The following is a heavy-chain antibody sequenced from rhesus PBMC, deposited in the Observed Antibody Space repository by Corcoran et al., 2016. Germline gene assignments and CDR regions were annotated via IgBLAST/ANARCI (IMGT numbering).Heavy chain of an antibody. CDR3: ARILNYSWCFDY. Sequence: QVQLQESGPGLVKPSETLALTCAVSGGSITASYYWSWIRQPPGKGLEWIGYIYGSGGSTYYNPSLKSRVTISTDTSKNQFSVKLSSVTAADTAVYYCARILNYSWCFDYWGQGVLVTVSS. D-gene: IGHD2-15*01. J-gene: IGHJ4*01. CDR2: IYGSGGST. V-gene: IGHV4S7*01. CDR1: GGSITASYY.